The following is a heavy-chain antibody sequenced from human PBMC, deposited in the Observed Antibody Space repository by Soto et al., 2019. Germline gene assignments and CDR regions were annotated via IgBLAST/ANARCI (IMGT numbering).Heavy chain of an antibody. D-gene: IGHD3-16*01. CDR2: THNSGNT. J-gene: IGHJ4*02. CDR1: GDSISSGGYF. Sequence: QGQLRESGPGLVKPAQTLSLTCTVSGDSISSGGYFWSWIRQHPGEGLEWIGYTHNSGNTYYNASLKSRVFISMDKSKNQFSLRLTSVTAAVTAVYYCARVRAWTLCEFWGQGTLVTVSP. V-gene: IGHV4-31*03. CDR3: ARVRAWTLCEF.